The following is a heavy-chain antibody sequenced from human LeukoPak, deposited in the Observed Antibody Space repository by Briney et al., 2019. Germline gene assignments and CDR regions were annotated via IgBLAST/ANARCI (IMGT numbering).Heavy chain of an antibody. CDR1: GFTFSDYY. CDR3: ARDSPGVLMVYAPHFDY. Sequence: GGSQRLSCAASGFTFSDYYMSWIRQAPGKGLEWVSYISSSGSTIYYADSVKGRFTISRDNAKNSLYLQMNSLRAEDTAVYYCARDSPGVLMVYAPHFDYWGQGTLVTVSS. CDR2: ISSSGSTI. V-gene: IGHV3-11*01. J-gene: IGHJ4*02. D-gene: IGHD2-8*01.